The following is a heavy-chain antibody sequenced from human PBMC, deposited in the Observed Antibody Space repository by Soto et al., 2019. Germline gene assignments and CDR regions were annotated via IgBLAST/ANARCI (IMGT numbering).Heavy chain of an antibody. CDR3: AKRTTGWYFDL. V-gene: IGHV3-23*01. J-gene: IGHJ2*01. Sequence: GGFLRLSCAASGFTVSSNYMSWVRQAPGKGLEWVSAISGSGGSTYYADSVKGRFTISRDNSKNTLYLQMNSLRAEDTAVYYCAKRTTGWYFDLWGRGTLVTVSS. CDR2: ISGSGGST. CDR1: GFTVSSNY.